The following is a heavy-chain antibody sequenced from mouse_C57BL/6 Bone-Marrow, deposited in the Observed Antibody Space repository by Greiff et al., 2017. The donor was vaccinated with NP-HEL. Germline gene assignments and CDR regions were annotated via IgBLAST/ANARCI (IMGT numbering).Heavy chain of an antibody. J-gene: IGHJ4*01. Sequence: EVQLVESGGGLVQPGGSLKLSCAASGFTFSDYYMYWVRQTPEKRLEWVAYISNGGGSTYYPDTVKGRFTISRDNAKNTLYLQMSRLKSEDTAMYYCARFLDYDSYYYAMDYWGQGTSVTVSS. D-gene: IGHD2-4*01. CDR3: ARFLDYDSYYYAMDY. CDR2: ISNGGGST. V-gene: IGHV5-12*01. CDR1: GFTFSDYY.